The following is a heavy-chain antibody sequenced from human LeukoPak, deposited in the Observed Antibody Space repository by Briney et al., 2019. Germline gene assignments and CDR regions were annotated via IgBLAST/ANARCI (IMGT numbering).Heavy chain of an antibody. CDR1: GYIFTNYD. CDR3: ARGARITIFGVVRSGTFDI. Sequence: ASVKVSCKASGYIFTNYDVNWVRQAPGQGIEWLGWLNPNSENTDYAQKFQGRVTITRNTSISTAYLEMSSLRPEDTAVYYCARGARITIFGVVRSGTFDIWGQGTMVTVSS. J-gene: IGHJ3*02. CDR2: LNPNSENT. D-gene: IGHD3-3*01. V-gene: IGHV1-8*03.